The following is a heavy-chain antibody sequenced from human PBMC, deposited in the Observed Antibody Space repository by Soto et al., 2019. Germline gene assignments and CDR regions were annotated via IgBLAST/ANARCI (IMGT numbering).Heavy chain of an antibody. CDR1: SGSISSSNW. CDR2: IYHSGST. V-gene: IGHV4-4*02. Sequence: SETLSLTCAVSSGSISSSNWWSWVRQPPGKGLEWGGEIYHSGSTHYNPSLKSRVTISVDRSKNQFTLKLSSVTAEDAAVYYCATSYGNAWYTYWGQGTQVTVSS. J-gene: IGHJ4*02. D-gene: IGHD6-13*01. CDR3: ATSYGNAWYTY.